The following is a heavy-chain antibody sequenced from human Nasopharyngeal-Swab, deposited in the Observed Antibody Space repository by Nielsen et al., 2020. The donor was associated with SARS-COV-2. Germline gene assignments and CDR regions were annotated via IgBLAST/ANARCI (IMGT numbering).Heavy chain of an antibody. CDR2: IYYNGNT. D-gene: IGHD6-13*01. J-gene: IGHJ4*02. V-gene: IGHV4-39*01. Sequence: PGKGLEWIGNIYYNGNTYQNPSLKSRLTISVDKSKNQFSLQLSSVTAADTAVYYCVRSSSWYYFDYWAQGTQVPSPQ. CDR3: VRSSSWYYFDY.